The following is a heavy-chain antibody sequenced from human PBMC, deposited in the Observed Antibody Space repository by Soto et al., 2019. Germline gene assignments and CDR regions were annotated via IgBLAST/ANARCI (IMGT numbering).Heavy chain of an antibody. J-gene: IGHJ4*02. CDR3: ARESEDLTSNFDY. CDR1: GFTFSRYS. Sequence: GGSLRLSCAASGFTFSRYSMNWVRQAPGKGLEWVSSISSTTNYIYYADSMKGRFTVSRDDAKNSVYLDMNSLSAEDTAVYYCARESEDLTSNFDYWGQGTLVTVSS. V-gene: IGHV3-21*01. CDR2: ISSTTNYI.